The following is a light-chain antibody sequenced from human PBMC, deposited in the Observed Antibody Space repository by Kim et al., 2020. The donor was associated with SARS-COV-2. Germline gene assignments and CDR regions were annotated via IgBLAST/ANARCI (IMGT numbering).Light chain of an antibody. Sequence: SVSPGERATLSCRASQSVSSYLAWYQQKPGQAPRLLIYATSTRATGIPARFSGSGSGTEFTLTISSLQSEDFAVYYCQQYNNWPCFGGGTKVDIK. CDR1: QSVSSY. V-gene: IGKV3-15*01. CDR3: QQYNNWPC. CDR2: ATS. J-gene: IGKJ4*01.